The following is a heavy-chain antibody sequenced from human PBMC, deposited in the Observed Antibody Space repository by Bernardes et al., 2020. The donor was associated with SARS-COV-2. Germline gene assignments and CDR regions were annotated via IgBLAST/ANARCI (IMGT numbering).Heavy chain of an antibody. CDR1: GDSIGSYH. CDR3: ARRKDSGYDCMDV. J-gene: IGHJ6*02. V-gene: IGHV4-59*08. Sequence: SETLSLTCTVSGDSIGSYHWSWIRQSPGRGLEWIGYIYYSRSTNYNPSLKSRVTISADTSKNQFSLKLYSVTAADTGVYYCARRKDSGYDCMDVWGHGTTVTVSS. D-gene: IGHD5-12*01. CDR2: IYYSRST.